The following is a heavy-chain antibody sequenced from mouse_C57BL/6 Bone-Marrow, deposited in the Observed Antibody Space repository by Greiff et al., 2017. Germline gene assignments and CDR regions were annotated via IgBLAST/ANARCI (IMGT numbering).Heavy chain of an antibody. Sequence: QVQLQQPGAELVKPGASVKMSCKASGYTFTSYWITWVKQRPGQGLEWIGDIYPGGGSTNYTEKFKSRATLTVDTSSSTAYMQLSSLTSEDSAVYYCARPPRYWGQGTTLTVSS. V-gene: IGHV1-55*01. CDR3: ARPPRY. J-gene: IGHJ2*01. CDR2: IYPGGGST. CDR1: GYTFTSYW.